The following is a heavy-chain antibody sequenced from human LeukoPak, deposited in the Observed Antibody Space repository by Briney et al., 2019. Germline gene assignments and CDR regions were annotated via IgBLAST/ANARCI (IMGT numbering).Heavy chain of an antibody. CDR2: ISSSSSTI. J-gene: IGHJ3*02. Sequence: PGGSLRLSCAASGFTFSSYSMNWVRQAPGKGLEWVSYISSSSSTIYYADSVKGRFTISRDNAKNSLYLQMNSLRAEDTAVYYCARERITIFGVVIPADAFDIWGQGTMVTVSS. V-gene: IGHV3-48*04. D-gene: IGHD3-3*01. CDR1: GFTFSSYS. CDR3: ARERITIFGVVIPADAFDI.